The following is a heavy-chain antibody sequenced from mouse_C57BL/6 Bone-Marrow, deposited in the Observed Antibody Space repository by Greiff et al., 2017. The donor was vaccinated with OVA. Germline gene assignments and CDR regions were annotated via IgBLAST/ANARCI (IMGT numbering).Heavy chain of an antibody. V-gene: IGHV1-64*01. CDR2: IHPNSGST. D-gene: IGHD1-1*01. J-gene: IGHJ3*01. Sequence: QVQLQQPGAELVKPGASVKLSCKASGYTFTSYWMHWVKQRPGQGLEWIGMIHPNSGSTNYNEKFKSKATLTVDKSSSTAYMQLSSLTSEDSAVYYCARGQYYGSSPWFAYWGQGTLVTVSA. CDR3: ARGQYYGSSPWFAY. CDR1: GYTFTSYW.